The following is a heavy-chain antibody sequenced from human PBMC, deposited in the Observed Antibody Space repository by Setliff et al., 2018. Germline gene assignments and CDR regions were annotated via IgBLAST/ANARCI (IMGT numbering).Heavy chain of an antibody. CDR2: INAY. J-gene: IGHJ4*02. Sequence: ASVKVSCKASGYIFTGYYIHWVRQAPGQRLEWMGWINAYAQKFRGRVTMTTDASTSTAYMELRSLRSDDTAVYYCARGPKDFVVLPTAAYFDYWGQGTLVTVSS. CDR3: ARGPKDFVVLPTAAYFDY. D-gene: IGHD2-2*01. V-gene: IGHV1-18*04. CDR1: GYIFTGYY.